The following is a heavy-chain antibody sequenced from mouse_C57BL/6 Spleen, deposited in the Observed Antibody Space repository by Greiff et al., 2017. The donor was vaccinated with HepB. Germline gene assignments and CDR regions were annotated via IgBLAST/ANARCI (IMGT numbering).Heavy chain of an antibody. J-gene: IGHJ4*01. D-gene: IGHD2-3*01. CDR3: ARGDGYFSYYYAMDY. V-gene: IGHV1-80*01. Sequence: QVQLQQSGAELVKPGASVKISCKASGYAFSSYWMNWVKQRPGKGLEWIGQIYPGDGDTNYNGKFKGKATLTADKSSSTAYMQLSSLTSEDSAVYFCARGDGYFSYYYAMDYWGQGTSVTVSS. CDR2: IYPGDGDT. CDR1: GYAFSSYW.